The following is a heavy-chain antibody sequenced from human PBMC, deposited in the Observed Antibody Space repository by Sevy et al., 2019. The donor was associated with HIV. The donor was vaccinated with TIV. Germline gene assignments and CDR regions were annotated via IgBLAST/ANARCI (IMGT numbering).Heavy chain of an antibody. CDR2: IYGDDDE. CDR1: GVSLRVSGVG. D-gene: IGHD5-12*01. CDR3: VRFPSGYDLTFFDS. V-gene: IGHV2-5*02. Sequence: SGPTLVKSTQTLTLTCNFSGVSLRVSGVGVGWIRQPPGKALEWLALIYGDDDELYSPSLQTRRTITKYNFKNQVVLKMTTMDPVATATYYCVRFPSGYDLTFFDSWGPGTLVTVSS. J-gene: IGHJ4*02.